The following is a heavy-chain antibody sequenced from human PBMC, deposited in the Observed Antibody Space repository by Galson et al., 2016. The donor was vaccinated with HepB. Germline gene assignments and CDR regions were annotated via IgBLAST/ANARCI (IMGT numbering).Heavy chain of an antibody. D-gene: IGHD5-24*01. CDR1: GFTFSNHW. CDR3: VRDGDAFNFDH. V-gene: IGHV3-74*01. J-gene: IGHJ4*02. Sequence: SLRLSCAGSGFTFSNHWMHWVRQAPGKGLEWVSRIKYDGSYTNYADSVKGRFTISSDNARNTLYVQMNSLRVEDTATDYCVRDGDAFNFDHWGQGTLVTVSS. CDR2: IKYDGSYT.